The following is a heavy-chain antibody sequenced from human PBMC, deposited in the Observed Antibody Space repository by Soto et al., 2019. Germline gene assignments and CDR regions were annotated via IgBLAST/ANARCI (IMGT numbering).Heavy chain of an antibody. CDR2: VYYRGRS. J-gene: IGHJ4*02. V-gene: IGHV4-39*01. D-gene: IGHD4-17*01. CDR1: GGSVTYSSYY. CDR3: VSQRTTVPTQAYFDY. Sequence: SETLSLTCTVSGGSVTYSSYYWGWIRQSPGKGLEWIGSVYYRGRSYSKSSVKSRVTISVDTSKNRFSLSLNSVTASDTAVYFCVSQRTTVPTQAYFDYWGPGALVTVS.